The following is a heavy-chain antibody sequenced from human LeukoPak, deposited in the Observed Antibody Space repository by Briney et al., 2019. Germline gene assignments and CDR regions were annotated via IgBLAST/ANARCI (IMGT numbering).Heavy chain of an antibody. CDR2: IFYSGTT. CDR3: ARVLRGGTYYLDY. V-gene: IGHV4-39*01. J-gene: IGHJ4*02. D-gene: IGHD2-15*01. CDR1: GGSISSSSYY. Sequence: SETLSLTCTVSGGSISSSSYYWGWIRQPPGKGLEWIGNIFYSGTTYYNPSLMSRVTISVDTSKNQFSLKMRSVTAADTAVYYWARVLRGGTYYLDYWARGTLVTVSS.